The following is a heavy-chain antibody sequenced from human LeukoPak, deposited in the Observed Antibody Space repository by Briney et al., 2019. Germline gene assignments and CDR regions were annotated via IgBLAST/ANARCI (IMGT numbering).Heavy chain of an antibody. CDR1: DYTFTSYG. CDR2: ISTYNGDT. CDR3: ARGWIEMPTVYFDY. V-gene: IGHV1-18*01. D-gene: IGHD5-24*01. J-gene: IGHJ4*02. Sequence: ASVKVSCKASDYTFTSYGISWVRQAPGQGLEWIGWISTYNGDTKYTQKLQGRVTMTADTSTRTAYMELRSLRSDDTAVYYCARGWIEMPTVYFDYWGQGTPVSVFS.